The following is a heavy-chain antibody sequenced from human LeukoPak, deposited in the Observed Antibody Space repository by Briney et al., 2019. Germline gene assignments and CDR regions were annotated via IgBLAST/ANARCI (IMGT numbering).Heavy chain of an antibody. CDR3: ARDNQEGVDIVATIN. V-gene: IGHV1-18*01. J-gene: IGHJ4*02. CDR1: GYTFTSYG. Sequence: ASVKVSCKASGYTFTSYGISWVRQAPGQGLEWMGWISAYNGNTNYAQKLQGRVTMTTDTSTSTAYMELRSLRSDDTAVYYCARDNQEGVDIVATINWGQGTLVTVSS. CDR2: ISAYNGNT. D-gene: IGHD5-12*01.